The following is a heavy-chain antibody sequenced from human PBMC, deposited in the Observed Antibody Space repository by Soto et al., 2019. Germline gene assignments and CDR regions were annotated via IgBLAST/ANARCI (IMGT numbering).Heavy chain of an antibody. CDR2: INHSGST. CDR1: GGSFSGYY. CDR3: ARGRYSSSWYYNWFGP. Sequence: SETLSLTCAVYGGSFSGYYWSWIRQPPGKGLEWIGEINHSGSTNYNPSLKSRVTISVDTSKNQFSLKLSSVTAADTAVYYCARGRYSSSWYYNWFGPWGQGTLVTVSS. V-gene: IGHV4-34*01. D-gene: IGHD6-13*01. J-gene: IGHJ5*02.